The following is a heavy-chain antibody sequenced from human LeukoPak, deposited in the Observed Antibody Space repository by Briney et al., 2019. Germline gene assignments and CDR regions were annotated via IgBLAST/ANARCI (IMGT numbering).Heavy chain of an antibody. CDR1: GGSISNYY. Sequence: SETLSLTCTVSGGSISNYYWSWIRQPPGKGLEWIGYIYYSGGTNYNPSLKSRVTISVDTSKNQFSLKVTSVTAADTAVYYCARGQGYGLLNAVDYWGQGTLVTVSS. V-gene: IGHV4-59*01. J-gene: IGHJ4*02. CDR3: ARGQGYGLLNAVDY. D-gene: IGHD5-18*01. CDR2: IYYSGGT.